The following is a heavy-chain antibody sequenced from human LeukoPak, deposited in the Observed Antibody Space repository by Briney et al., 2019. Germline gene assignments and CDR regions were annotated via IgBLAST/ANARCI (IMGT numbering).Heavy chain of an antibody. Sequence: ASVKVSCKASGYTFTGYYMHWVRQAPGQGLEWMGWINPNSGGTNYAQKFQGRVTVTRDTSISTAYMELSRLRSDDTAVYYCARPPFGDPYQLDYWGQGTLVTVSS. CDR1: GYTFTGYY. J-gene: IGHJ4*02. CDR3: ARPPFGDPYQLDY. D-gene: IGHD3-10*01. V-gene: IGHV1-2*02. CDR2: INPNSGGT.